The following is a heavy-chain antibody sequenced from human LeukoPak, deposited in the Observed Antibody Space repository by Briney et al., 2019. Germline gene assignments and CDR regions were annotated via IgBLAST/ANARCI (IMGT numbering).Heavy chain of an antibody. J-gene: IGHJ3*02. CDR2: IYYSGSA. V-gene: IGHV4-59*01. D-gene: IGHD2-15*01. CDR1: GGSLSRYF. Sequence: LGSLSLTCTVSGGSLSRYFWSWIRQPPGKGLEWIGYIYYSGSANYNPSLKSRGTISVDTSKNQFSLKLSSVTAADTAVYYCARAYSMRGAFDIWGQGTMVSVSS. CDR3: ARAYSMRGAFDI.